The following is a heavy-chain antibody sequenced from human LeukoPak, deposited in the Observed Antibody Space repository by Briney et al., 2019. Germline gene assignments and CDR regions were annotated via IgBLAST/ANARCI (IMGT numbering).Heavy chain of an antibody. V-gene: IGHV1-18*01. CDR3: ASYRLPGDLTLH. J-gene: IGHJ4*02. Sequence: GASVEVSCKASGYTFTSYGISWVRQAPGQGLEWMGWISAYNGNTNYAQKLQGRVTMTTDTSTSTAYMELRSLRSDDTAVYYCASYRLPGDLTLHWGQGTLVTVSS. CDR1: GYTFTSYG. D-gene: IGHD7-27*01. CDR2: ISAYNGNT.